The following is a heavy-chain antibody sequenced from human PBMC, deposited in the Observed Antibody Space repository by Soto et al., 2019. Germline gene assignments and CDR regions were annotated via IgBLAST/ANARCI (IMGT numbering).Heavy chain of an antibody. CDR3: ARDRIAGSKYYYGMDV. V-gene: IGHV1-69*01. J-gene: IGHJ6*02. D-gene: IGHD6-13*01. CDR1: GGTFSSYA. CDR2: IIPIFGTE. Sequence: QVQLVQSGAEVKKPGSSVRVSCKASGGTFSSYAISWVREAPGQGLEWMGGIIPIFGTENYAQKFQGRVTITADESTSTAYMELSSLRSEDTAVYYCARDRIAGSKYYYGMDVWGQGTTVTVSS.